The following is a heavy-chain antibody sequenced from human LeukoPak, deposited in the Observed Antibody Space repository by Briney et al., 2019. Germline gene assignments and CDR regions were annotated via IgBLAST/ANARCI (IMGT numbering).Heavy chain of an antibody. J-gene: IGHJ4*02. CDR2: IYYSGST. V-gene: IGHV4-59*01. D-gene: IGHD1-7*01. CDR3: ASDRSSENYRYFDY. Sequence: SETLSLTCTVTGDSISSYYWNWIRQPPGKGLEWIGYIYYSGSTNYNPSLKGRVTISVDTSKNQFSLKLSSVTAADTAVYYCASDRSSENYRYFDYWGQGTLVTVSS. CDR1: GDSISSYY.